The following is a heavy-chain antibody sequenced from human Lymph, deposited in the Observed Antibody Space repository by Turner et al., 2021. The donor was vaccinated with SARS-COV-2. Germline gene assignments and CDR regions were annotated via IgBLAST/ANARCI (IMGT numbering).Heavy chain of an antibody. V-gene: IGHV3-9*01. CDR1: GFTFDEYV. CDR2: ISWNSGSI. CDR3: AKGRRFGMDV. J-gene: IGHJ6*02. Sequence: EVQLVESGGGLVQPGRSLRLSCAASGFTFDEYVMHWVRQAPGKGVEWVSGISWNSGSIGYADSVKGRFTISRDNAKNSLYLQMNSLRAEDTALYYCAKGRRFGMDVWGQGTTVTVSS.